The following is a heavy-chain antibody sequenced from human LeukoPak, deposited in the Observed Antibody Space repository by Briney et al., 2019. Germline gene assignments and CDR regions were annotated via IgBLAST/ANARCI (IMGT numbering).Heavy chain of an antibody. Sequence: GESLQISFRGSGYSFTSYWIGWVRQMPGKGLEWMGIIYPGDSDTRYSPSFQGQVTISADRSISTAYLQWSSLKASDTAMYYCARVTSSWYENAFDIWGQGTMVTVSS. CDR2: IYPGDSDT. D-gene: IGHD6-13*01. J-gene: IGHJ3*02. CDR1: GYSFTSYW. CDR3: ARVTSSWYENAFDI. V-gene: IGHV5-51*01.